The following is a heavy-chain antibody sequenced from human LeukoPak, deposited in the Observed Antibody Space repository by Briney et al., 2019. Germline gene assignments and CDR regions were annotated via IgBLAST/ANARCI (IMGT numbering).Heavy chain of an antibody. J-gene: IGHJ2*01. V-gene: IGHV4-39*01. Sequence: SETLSLTCTVSGGSISSSDYYWGWIRQSPGKGLEWIGNIYYSGSTSYNPSLKSRVTISVDTSKNQFSLNLRSVTATDTAVYYCARRGGVVLAASNWYFDLWGRGALLTVFS. CDR3: ARRGGVVLAASNWYFDL. CDR1: GGSISSSDYY. D-gene: IGHD2-15*01. CDR2: IYYSGST.